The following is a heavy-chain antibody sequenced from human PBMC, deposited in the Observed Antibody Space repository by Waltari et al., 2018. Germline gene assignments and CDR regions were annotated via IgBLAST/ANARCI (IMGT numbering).Heavy chain of an antibody. D-gene: IGHD1-1*01. CDR3: ARQGSTTADYYYYYMDV. V-gene: IGHV4-34*01. J-gene: IGHJ6*03. Sequence: QVQLQQWGAGLLKPSETLSLTCAVYGGSFSGYYWSWIRKPPGKGLEWIGELNHSGSTSYSPSLKSRCTISVVTSKTQFPLKLSSVTAADTAVYYCARQGSTTADYYYYYMDVWGKGTTVTVSS. CDR2: LNHSGST. CDR1: GGSFSGYY.